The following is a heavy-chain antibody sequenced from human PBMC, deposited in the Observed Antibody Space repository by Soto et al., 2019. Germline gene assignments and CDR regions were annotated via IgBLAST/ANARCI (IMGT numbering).Heavy chain of an antibody. V-gene: IGHV3-23*01. CDR1: GFTFSIYA. CDR3: AKSYYSVSGNSDY. Sequence: GGSLRLSCAASGFTFSIYAMGWVRQAPGKGLECISCISAGGGSSYYADSVKGRFTISRDSSKNTLYLQMNSLRAEDTAIYYCAKSYYSVSGNSDYWGQGALVTVS. D-gene: IGHD3-10*01. J-gene: IGHJ4*02. CDR2: ISAGGGSS.